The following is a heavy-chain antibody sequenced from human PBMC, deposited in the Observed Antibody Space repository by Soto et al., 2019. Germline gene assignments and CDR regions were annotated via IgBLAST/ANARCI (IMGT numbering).Heavy chain of an antibody. CDR2: IKEDGSEK. J-gene: IGHJ4*02. D-gene: IGHD2-21*01. CDR3: VRDRLYCTGDCCGV. CDR1: GFTFSSYW. Sequence: EVQLVESGGGLVQPGGSLRLSCAASGFTFSSYWMTWVRQAPGKGLEWVANIKEDGSEKYYVDSVTGRFTISRDNAPASLFLQMNSLRAEDTAVYFCVRDRLYCTGDCCGVWGRGTLVTVSS. V-gene: IGHV3-7*01.